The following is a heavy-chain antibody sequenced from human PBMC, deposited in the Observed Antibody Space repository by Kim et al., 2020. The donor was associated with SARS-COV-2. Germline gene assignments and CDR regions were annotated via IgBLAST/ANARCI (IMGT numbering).Heavy chain of an antibody. Sequence: GGSLRLSCAASGFTFSSYAMHWVRQAPGKGLEWVAVISYDGSNKYYADSVKGRFTISRDNSKNTLYLQMNSLRAEDTAVYYCARLGGAENYWGQGTLVTVSS. CDR1: GFTFSSYA. D-gene: IGHD3-16*01. V-gene: IGHV3-30*04. CDR3: ARLGGAENY. CDR2: ISYDGSNK. J-gene: IGHJ4*02.